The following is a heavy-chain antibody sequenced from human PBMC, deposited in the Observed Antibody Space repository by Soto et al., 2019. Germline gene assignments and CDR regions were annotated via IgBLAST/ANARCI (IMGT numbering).Heavy chain of an antibody. D-gene: IGHD2-15*01. CDR3: ARNRGSCYYYYGMDV. Sequence: SGPTLVNPTQTLTLTCTFSGFSLSTSGMCVSWIRQPPGKALEWLALIDWDDDKYYSTSLKTRLTISKDTSKNQVVLTMTNMDPVDTATYYCARNRGSCYYYYGMDVWGQGTTVTVSS. V-gene: IGHV2-70*01. J-gene: IGHJ6*02. CDR1: GFSLSTSGMC. CDR2: IDWDDDK.